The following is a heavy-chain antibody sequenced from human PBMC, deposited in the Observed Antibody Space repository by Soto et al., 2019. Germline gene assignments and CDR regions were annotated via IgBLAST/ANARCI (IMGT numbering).Heavy chain of an antibody. V-gene: IGHV4-59*01. J-gene: IGHJ5*01. Sequence: AETLSLTCFISGGSFSNDYWTWIRQSPGKGLEWIGYIFHSGITDYNPSVKSRVTISIDKSRNLFSLNLTSVTAADTAVYYCARDRYFYDSRGYYRTLDSWGQGTLVTVSS. CDR3: ARDRYFYDSRGYYRTLDS. CDR2: IFHSGIT. CDR1: GGSFSNDY. D-gene: IGHD3-22*01.